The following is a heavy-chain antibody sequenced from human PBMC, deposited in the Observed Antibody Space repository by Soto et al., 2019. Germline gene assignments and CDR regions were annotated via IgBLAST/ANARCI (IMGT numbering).Heavy chain of an antibody. Sequence: GGSLRLSCAASGFTFSSYWMHWVHQVPGKGLVWVSRINTDGRSTTYADSVKGRFTISRDNAKNTLYLQMNSLRAEDTAVYYCVKAAARGDYWGQGTLVTVSS. J-gene: IGHJ4*02. CDR1: GFTFSSYW. CDR3: VKAAARGDY. V-gene: IGHV3-74*03. CDR2: INTDGRST. D-gene: IGHD3-10*01.